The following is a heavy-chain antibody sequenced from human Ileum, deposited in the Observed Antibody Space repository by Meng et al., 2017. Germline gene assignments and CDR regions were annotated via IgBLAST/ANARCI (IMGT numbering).Heavy chain of an antibody. CDR3: ARGGTAYFDY. Sequence: QVQLQESGPGLVKPSQTLSLTCTVSGRSISSCGYYWSWIRQHPGKGLEWIGYIYDSGSTYYNPSLKSRIAISGDTSKNQFSLNLSSVTAADTAVYYCARGGTAYFDYWGQGTLVTVSS. J-gene: IGHJ4*02. CDR1: GRSISSCGYY. D-gene: IGHD1-1*01. V-gene: IGHV4-31*03. CDR2: IYDSGST.